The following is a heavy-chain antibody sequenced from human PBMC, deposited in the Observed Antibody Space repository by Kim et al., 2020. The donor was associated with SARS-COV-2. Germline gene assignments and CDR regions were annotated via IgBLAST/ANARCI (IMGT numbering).Heavy chain of an antibody. CDR1: GGSFSGYY. CDR2: INHSGST. CDR3: ARIFSRILWFGELFSPYFDY. J-gene: IGHJ4*02. D-gene: IGHD3-10*01. V-gene: IGHV4-34*01. Sequence: SETLSLTCAVYGGSFSGYYWSWIRQPPGKGLEWIGEINHSGSTNYNPSLKSRVTISVDTSKNQFSLKLSSVTAADTAVYYCARIFSRILWFGELFSPYFDYWGQGTLVTVSS.